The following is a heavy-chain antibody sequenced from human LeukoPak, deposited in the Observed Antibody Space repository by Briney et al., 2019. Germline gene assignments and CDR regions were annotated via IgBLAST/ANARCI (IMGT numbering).Heavy chain of an antibody. Sequence: GGSLRLSCAASGFIFSSYAMSWVRQAPGKGLEGVSAISGSGGSTYYADSVKGRFTISRDNSKNTLYLQMNSLRAEDTAVYYCAKDRRDGYPMDFDYWGQGTLVTVSS. D-gene: IGHD5-24*01. CDR3: AKDRRDGYPMDFDY. CDR2: ISGSGGST. J-gene: IGHJ4*02. V-gene: IGHV3-23*01. CDR1: GFIFSSYA.